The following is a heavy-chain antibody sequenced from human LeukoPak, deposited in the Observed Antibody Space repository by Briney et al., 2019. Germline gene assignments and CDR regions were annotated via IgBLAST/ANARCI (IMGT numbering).Heavy chain of an antibody. CDR2: ITGSGGNT. CDR1: GFTFSNYA. Sequence: GGSLRLSCAASGFTFSNYAMSWVRQAPGKGLEWVSAITGSGGNTYYADSVKGRFTISRDNSKNTVFLQMNSLRAEDTAVYHCAKWGDYDVLTGYYVSDYWGQGTLVTVSS. J-gene: IGHJ4*02. D-gene: IGHD3-9*01. V-gene: IGHV3-23*01. CDR3: AKWGDYDVLTGYYVSDY.